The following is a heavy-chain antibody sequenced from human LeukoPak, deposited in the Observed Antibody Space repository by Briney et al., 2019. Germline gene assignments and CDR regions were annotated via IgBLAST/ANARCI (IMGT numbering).Heavy chain of an antibody. CDR2: INPSGGST. Sequence: ASVKVSCKAFGYTFTSYYMHWVRQAPGQGLEWMAIINPSGGSTSYAQKFQGRVTMTRDTSTSTVYMELSSLRSEDTAVYYCARAEVRGYYYDSSGRADYMDVWGKGTTVTVSS. V-gene: IGHV1-46*01. D-gene: IGHD3-22*01. J-gene: IGHJ6*03. CDR1: GYTFTSYY. CDR3: ARAEVRGYYYDSSGRADYMDV.